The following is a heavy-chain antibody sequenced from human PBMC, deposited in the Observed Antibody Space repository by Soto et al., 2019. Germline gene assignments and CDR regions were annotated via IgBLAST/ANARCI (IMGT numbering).Heavy chain of an antibody. J-gene: IGHJ6*02. Sequence: SETLSLTCTVSGGSISRGDYYWIWIGHPPGKGLEWIGYIYYSGSTYYNPSLKGRVTISVDTSKNQFSLKLSSVTAADTAVYYCARDHYDSSGYYPYYYYYYGMDVWGQGTTVTVSS. V-gene: IGHV4-30-4*01. CDR2: IYYSGST. CDR3: ARDHYDSSGYYPYYYYYYGMDV. D-gene: IGHD3-22*01. CDR1: GGSISRGDYY.